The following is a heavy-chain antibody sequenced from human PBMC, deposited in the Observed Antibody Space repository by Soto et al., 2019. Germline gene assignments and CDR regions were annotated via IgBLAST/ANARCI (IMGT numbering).Heavy chain of an antibody. Sequence: GESLKISCKASGYSSANFWIGWVRQMPGKGLEWMGFIYFGDSDTRYSPSFQGQVTISADRSISTAYLQWSTLKASDTAMYYCARGYCSSTSCYRIRFDPWGQGTLVTVS. D-gene: IGHD2-2*02. CDR1: GYSSANFW. V-gene: IGHV5-51*01. J-gene: IGHJ5*02. CDR3: ARGYCSSTSCYRIRFDP. CDR2: IYFGDSDT.